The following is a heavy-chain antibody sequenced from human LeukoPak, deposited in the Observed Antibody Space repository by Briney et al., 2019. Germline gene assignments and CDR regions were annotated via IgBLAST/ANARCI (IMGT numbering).Heavy chain of an antibody. CDR3: ASWGPANAFDI. CDR1: GGSFSGYY. V-gene: IGHV4-34*01. Sequence: SETLSLTCAAYGGSFSGYYWSWIRQPPGKGLEWIGEINHSGSTNYNPSLKSRVTISVDTSKNQFSLKLSSVTAADTAVYYCASWGPANAFDIWGQGTMVTVSS. D-gene: IGHD2-2*01. CDR2: INHSGST. J-gene: IGHJ3*02.